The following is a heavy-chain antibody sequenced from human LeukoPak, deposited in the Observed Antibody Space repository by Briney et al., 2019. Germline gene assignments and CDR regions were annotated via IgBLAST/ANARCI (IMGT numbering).Heavy chain of an antibody. CDR2: ISGSGDIR. Sequence: GGSLRLSCTASGCTFSDYFMSWIRQAPGKGLEWVSYISGSGDIRYYADSVKGRFTISRDNAKNSVFLQMNSLRAEDTAVYYCTRDWNYYDSSGYYWGQGTPVAVSS. V-gene: IGHV3-11*04. J-gene: IGHJ4*02. D-gene: IGHD3-22*01. CDR1: GCTFSDYF. CDR3: TRDWNYYDSSGYY.